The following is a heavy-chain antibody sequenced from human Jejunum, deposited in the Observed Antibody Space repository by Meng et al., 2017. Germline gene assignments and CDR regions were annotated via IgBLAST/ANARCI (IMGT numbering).Heavy chain of an antibody. CDR2: IWADGNTK. V-gene: IGHV3-33*01. Sequence: GGSLRLSCAASGFSLSSSGMHWVRQAPGKGLEWVAVIWADGNTKDYPDSVKGRFTISRDSSKNTLYLQMNSLRADDTAVYYCARDRGGAPFDYWGQGTLVTGSS. CDR3: ARDRGGAPFDY. D-gene: IGHD3-10*01. CDR1: GFSLSSSG. J-gene: IGHJ4*02.